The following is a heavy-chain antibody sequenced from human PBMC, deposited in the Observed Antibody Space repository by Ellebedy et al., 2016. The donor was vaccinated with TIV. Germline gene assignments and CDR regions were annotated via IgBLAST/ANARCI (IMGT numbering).Heavy chain of an antibody. CDR2: INHSGST. Sequence: MPSETLSLTCAVYGASFSGYYWSWIRQPPGKGLEWIGEINHSGSTNYNPSLKSRVTISVDTSKNQFSLKLSSVTAADTAVYYCARGKHDSSGYYRLRWMYYFDYWGQGTLVTVSS. CDR1: GASFSGYY. D-gene: IGHD3-22*01. J-gene: IGHJ4*02. V-gene: IGHV4-34*01. CDR3: ARGKHDSSGYYRLRWMYYFDY.